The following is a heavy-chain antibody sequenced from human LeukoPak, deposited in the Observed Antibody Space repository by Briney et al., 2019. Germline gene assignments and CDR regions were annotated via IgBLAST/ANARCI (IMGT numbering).Heavy chain of an antibody. Sequence: SVKVPCKASGGTFSSYAISWVRQAPGQGLEWMGRIIPILGIANYAQKFQGRVTITADKSTSTAYMELSSLRSEDTAVYYCARAVSYYGSGSYHDYWGQGTLVTVSS. CDR1: GGTFSSYA. CDR3: ARAVSYYGSGSYHDY. J-gene: IGHJ4*02. D-gene: IGHD3-10*01. CDR2: IIPILGIA. V-gene: IGHV1-69*04.